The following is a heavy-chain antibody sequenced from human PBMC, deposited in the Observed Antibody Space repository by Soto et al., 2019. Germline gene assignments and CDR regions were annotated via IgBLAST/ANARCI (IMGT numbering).Heavy chain of an antibody. Sequence: GGSLRLSCAASGFTFSSYSMNWVRQAPGKGLEWVSSISSSSSYIYYADSVKGRFTISRDNAKNSLYLQMNSLRAEDTAVYYCARGLRLHEEYYYYYGMDVWGQGTTVTVSS. CDR1: GFTFSSYS. V-gene: IGHV3-21*01. CDR3: ARGLRLHEEYYYYYGMDV. J-gene: IGHJ6*02. D-gene: IGHD4-4*01. CDR2: ISSSSSYI.